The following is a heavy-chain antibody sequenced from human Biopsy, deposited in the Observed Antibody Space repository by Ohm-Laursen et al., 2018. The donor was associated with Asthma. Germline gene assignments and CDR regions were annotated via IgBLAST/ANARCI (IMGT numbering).Heavy chain of an antibody. CDR1: GGYLTGHY. V-gene: IGHV4-34*01. J-gene: IGHJ5*02. CDR3: ARAAITGIRGWFDP. Sequence: SETLSLTCTVYGGYLTGHYWNWIRQPPGKGLEWIGEIDQSGYTNYNSSLKSRVTISADTSKNQFHLNLNSVTAADTAVYFCARAAITGIRGWFDPWGQGTQVTVSS. D-gene: IGHD1-20*01. CDR2: IDQSGYT.